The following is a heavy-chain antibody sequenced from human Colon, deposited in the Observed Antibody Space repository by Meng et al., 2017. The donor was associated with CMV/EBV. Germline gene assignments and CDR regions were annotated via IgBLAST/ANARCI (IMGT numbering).Heavy chain of an antibody. D-gene: IGHD3-16*01. CDR2: TSKTGYIK. J-gene: IGHJ4*02. CDR3: ARDMFVGVPDYIDY. Sequence: SGFIFGDYDMQWVRQVPGKGLEWVAVTSKTGYIKLYADSVKGRFTISRDNSKNTLSLQMNSLRHEDSALYYCARDMFVGVPDYIDYWGQGTLVTVSS. V-gene: IGHV3-30*14. CDR1: GFIFGDYD.